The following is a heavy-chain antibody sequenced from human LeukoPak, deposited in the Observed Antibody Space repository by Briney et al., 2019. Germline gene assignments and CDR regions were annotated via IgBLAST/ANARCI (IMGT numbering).Heavy chain of an antibody. V-gene: IGHV3-74*01. Sequence: PGGSLRLSCAASGLPFSSYSMHWVRQAPGEGLVWVSVIIPDGSSTTYADSVKGRFTISRDNAKNTLYLQMNSLRAEDTAIYYCVRLGGNYEYWGQGTLDTVSS. CDR2: IIPDGSST. CDR3: VRLGGNYEY. D-gene: IGHD1-26*01. J-gene: IGHJ4*02. CDR1: GLPFSSYS.